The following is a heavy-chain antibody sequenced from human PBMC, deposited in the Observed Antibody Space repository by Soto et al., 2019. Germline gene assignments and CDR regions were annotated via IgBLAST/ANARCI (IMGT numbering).Heavy chain of an antibody. V-gene: IGHV3-74*01. J-gene: IGHJ4*02. D-gene: IGHD3-10*01. CDR3: ARLLGGWGSFIDY. CDR1: GFIFSGYW. Sequence: EVQLVESGGGLVQPGGSLRLSCAASGFIFSGYWMHWVRQAPGKGLVWVSRINSDGSTTSYSDSVKGRFTISRDNAKNTLYLQLHSPRAEDTAVYYCARLLGGWGSFIDYRGQGTLVTVSS. CDR2: INSDGSTT.